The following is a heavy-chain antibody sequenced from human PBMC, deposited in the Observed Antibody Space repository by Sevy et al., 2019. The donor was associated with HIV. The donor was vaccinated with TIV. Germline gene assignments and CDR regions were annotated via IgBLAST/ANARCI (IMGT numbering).Heavy chain of an antibody. CDR1: GFTFSSYA. V-gene: IGHV3-30-3*01. J-gene: IGHJ4*02. CDR3: ARDYGHGDYWYYFDY. CDR2: ISYDGSNK. D-gene: IGHD4-17*01. Sequence: GGSLRLSCAASGFTFSSYAMHWVRQAPGKGLEWVAVISYDGSNKYYADSVKGRFTISRDNSKNTLYLQMNSLRAEDTAVYYCARDYGHGDYWYYFDYWGQGTLVTVSS.